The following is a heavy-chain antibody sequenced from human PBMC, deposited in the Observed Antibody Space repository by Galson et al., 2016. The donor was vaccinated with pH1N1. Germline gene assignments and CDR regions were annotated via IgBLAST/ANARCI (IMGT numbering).Heavy chain of an antibody. V-gene: IGHV2-5*01. J-gene: IGHJ4*02. CDR1: GFSLSTSAVG. CDR2: IFWNDDR. D-gene: IGHD4-17*01. Sequence: PALVKPPQTLRLTCTLSGFSLSTSAVGVGWIRQPPGKALEWLALIFWNDDRYYRPSLKNRLTITKGTSENLVVLTMTNMDPVDTATYYCAHREYGDFVGPFDHGGQGALVTVSS. CDR3: AHREYGDFVGPFDH.